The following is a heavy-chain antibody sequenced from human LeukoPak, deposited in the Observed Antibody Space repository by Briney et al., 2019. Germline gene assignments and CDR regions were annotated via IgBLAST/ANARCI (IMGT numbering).Heavy chain of an antibody. D-gene: IGHD2-15*01. J-gene: IGHJ4*02. CDR2: IYYSGCT. CDR1: GGSISRYY. V-gene: IGHV4-59*08. Sequence: PSETLSLTCTVSGGSISRYYWSWIRQPPAKGLVGIGYIYYSGCTNYNPALPSRVTISADTSKPRISLRLSSVTAADTAVYYCARLSSAALCLAGWGQGSLVTVSS. CDR3: ARLSSAALCLAG.